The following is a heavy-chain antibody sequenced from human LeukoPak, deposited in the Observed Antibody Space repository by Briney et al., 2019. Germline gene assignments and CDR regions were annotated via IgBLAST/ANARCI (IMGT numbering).Heavy chain of an antibody. J-gene: IGHJ4*02. V-gene: IGHV3-74*01. CDR3: ARGVNGNSDY. D-gene: IGHD2-8*01. Sequence: GGSLTLSCSASGFPFSNSWMHCVRQAPGKGLVCVSRSNPDGSSKTYADSVQGRFTISRDNAKNTLYLQMNSLRAEATAIYFCARGVNGNSDYWGQGTLVTVSS. CDR2: SNPDGSSK. CDR1: GFPFSNSW.